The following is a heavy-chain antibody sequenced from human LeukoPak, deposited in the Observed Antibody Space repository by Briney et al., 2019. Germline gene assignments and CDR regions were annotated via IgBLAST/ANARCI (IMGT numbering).Heavy chain of an antibody. CDR2: ISSSNSYL. J-gene: IGHJ4*02. CDR3: ARAVDYYDSSGYYRPYFDY. V-gene: IGHV3-21*01. Sequence: GGSLRLSCAASGFTFSSYSMNWVRQAPGKGLEWVSSISSSNSYLYYADSAKGRFTLSRDNAKNSLYLQMNSLRAEDTAVYYCARAVDYYDSSGYYRPYFDYWGQGTLVTVSS. D-gene: IGHD3-22*01. CDR1: GFTFSSYS.